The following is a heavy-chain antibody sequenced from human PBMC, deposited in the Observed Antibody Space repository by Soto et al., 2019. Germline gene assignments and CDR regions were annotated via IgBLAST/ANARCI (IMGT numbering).Heavy chain of an antibody. D-gene: IGHD3-10*01. Sequence: SETLSLTCAVSGGSISSGGYSWSWIRQPPGKGLEWIGYIYHSGSTYYNPSLKSRVTISVDRSKNQFSLKLSSVTAADTAVYYCARDYMVRGVMRRFDPWGQGTLVTVSS. CDR2: IYHSGST. CDR1: GGSISSGGYS. CDR3: ARDYMVRGVMRRFDP. V-gene: IGHV4-30-2*01. J-gene: IGHJ5*02.